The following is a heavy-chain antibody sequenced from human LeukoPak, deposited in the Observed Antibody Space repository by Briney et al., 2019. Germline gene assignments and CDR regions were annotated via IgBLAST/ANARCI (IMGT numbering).Heavy chain of an antibody. Sequence: PGGSLRLSCAASGFTFSDYYMSWVRQAPGKGLEWVSVIYSGGSGGSTYYAESVKGRFTISRDNSKNTLYLQMNSLRAEDTAVYYSAKDTYIFGGILDYWGQGALVTVSS. J-gene: IGHJ4*02. CDR2: IYSGGSGGST. D-gene: IGHD3-16*01. V-gene: IGHV3-66*01. CDR1: GFTFSDYY. CDR3: AKDTYIFGGILDY.